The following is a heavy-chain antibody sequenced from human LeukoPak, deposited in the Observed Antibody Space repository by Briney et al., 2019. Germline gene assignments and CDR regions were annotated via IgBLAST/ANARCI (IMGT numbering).Heavy chain of an antibody. D-gene: IGHD2-15*01. CDR1: GYTFTGYY. CDR3: ALIVVVANNPYNWFDP. CDR2: INPNSGGT. V-gene: IGHV1-2*02. J-gene: IGHJ5*02. Sequence: ASVKVSCKASGYTFTGYYMHWVRQAPGQGLEWMGWINPNSGGTNYAQKFQGRVTMTRDTSISTAYMELSRLRSDDTAVYYCALIVVVANNPYNWFDPWGQGTLVTVSS.